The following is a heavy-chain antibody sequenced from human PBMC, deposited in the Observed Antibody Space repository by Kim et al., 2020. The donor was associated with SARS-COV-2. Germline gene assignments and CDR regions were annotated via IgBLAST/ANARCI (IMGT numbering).Heavy chain of an antibody. J-gene: IGHJ3*02. V-gene: IGHV1-3*01. CDR3: AKSRSGYSGYDHAFDI. CDR2: INAANGNT. Sequence: ASVKVSCKASGYTFTRFSLHWVRQAPEQRLEWMGWINAANGNTRYSQKFQGRVTITRDTSANTGYMELSSLRSEDTAVYYCAKSRSGYSGYDHAFDIWGQGTMVTVSS. D-gene: IGHD5-12*01. CDR1: GYTFTRFS.